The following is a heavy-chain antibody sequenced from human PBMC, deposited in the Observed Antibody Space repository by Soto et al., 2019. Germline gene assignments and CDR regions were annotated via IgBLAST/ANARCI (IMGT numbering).Heavy chain of an antibody. V-gene: IGHV1-69*13. CDR1: GGTFSSYA. D-gene: IGHD3-3*01. CDR3: ARDFIFACRFGVVICRPSGACGMDV. Sequence: GASVKVSCKASGGTFSSYAISWVRQAPGQGLEWMGGIIPIFGTANYAQKFQGRVTITADEFTSTAYMELSSLRSEDTAVYYCARDFIFACRFGVVICRPSGACGMDVWGQGTTVTVSS. J-gene: IGHJ6*02. CDR2: IIPIFGTA.